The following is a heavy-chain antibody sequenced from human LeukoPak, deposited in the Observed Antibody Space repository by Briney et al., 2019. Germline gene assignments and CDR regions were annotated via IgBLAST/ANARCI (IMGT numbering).Heavy chain of an antibody. D-gene: IGHD3-9*01. CDR1: GDSVSSNSVT. V-gene: IGHV6-1*01. Sequence: SQTLSLTCAISGDSVSSNSVTWNWIRQSPSRGLEWLGRAYYRSTWYNDYAVSVRGRITVNPDTSKNQFSLHLNSVAHEDTAVYYCAKDRPYYDILTGDFDYWGQGTLVTVSS. CDR3: AKDRPYYDILTGDFDY. J-gene: IGHJ4*02. CDR2: AYYRSTWYN.